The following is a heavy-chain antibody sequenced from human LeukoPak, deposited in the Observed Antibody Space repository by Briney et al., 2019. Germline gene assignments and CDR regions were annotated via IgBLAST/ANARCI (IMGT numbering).Heavy chain of an antibody. CDR2: INPNSGGT. CDR3: ARDPAGYNLSYYYYMDV. V-gene: IGHV1-2*02. Sequence: GASVKVSCKASGYTFTGYYMHWVRQAPVQGLEWMGWINPNSGGTNYAQKFQGRVTMTRDTSISTAYMELSRLRSDDTAVYYRARDPAGYNLSYYYYMDVWGKGTTVTVSS. J-gene: IGHJ6*03. D-gene: IGHD5-24*01. CDR1: GYTFTGYY.